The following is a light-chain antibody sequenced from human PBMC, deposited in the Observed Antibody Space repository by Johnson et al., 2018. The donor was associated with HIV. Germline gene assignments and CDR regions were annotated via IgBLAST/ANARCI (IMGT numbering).Light chain of an antibody. CDR3: GTWDSSLSAAGNV. CDR1: SSNIENNY. Sequence: QSVLTQPPSMSAAPGQRVAISCSGSSSNIENNYVSWYQQFPGTAPKLLIYDNDRRPSGVPDRFSGSKSGTSATLDLTGLQSGDEADYYCGTWDSSLSAAGNVFGTGTKVTVL. V-gene: IGLV1-51*01. CDR2: DND. J-gene: IGLJ1*01.